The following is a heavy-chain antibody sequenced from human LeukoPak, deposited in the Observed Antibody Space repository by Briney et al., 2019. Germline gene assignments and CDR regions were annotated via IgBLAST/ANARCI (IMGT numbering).Heavy chain of an antibody. Sequence: GGSLRLSCSASGFTFRNYVMHWVRQAPGKGLEFVSGINSNGGDIHYADSVKDRFIISRDNFKTTLYLQMSSLRPEDTAVYYCARDEATGDSGYDFPGSRDYWGQGTLVTVSS. CDR3: ARDEATGDSGYDFPGSRDY. V-gene: IGHV3-64D*09. J-gene: IGHJ4*02. D-gene: IGHD5-12*01. CDR1: GFTFRNYV. CDR2: INSNGGDI.